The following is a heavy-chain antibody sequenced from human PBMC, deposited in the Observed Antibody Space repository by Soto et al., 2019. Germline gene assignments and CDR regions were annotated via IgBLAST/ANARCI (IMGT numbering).Heavy chain of an antibody. CDR1: GFSLTTGGVG. CDR3: AHSRNLITEDAQVGDFDY. V-gene: IGHV2-5*02. CDR2: IYWDDDE. J-gene: IGHJ4*02. Sequence: QITLKESGPTLVKPTQTLTMTCDFSGFSLTTGGVGVGWVRQPPGDALEWLALIYWDDDERYNPSLKTRLTITKDPTKNQVVLIMTNMDHVDTATYYCAHSRNLITEDAQVGDFDYWGQGTLVTVSS. D-gene: IGHD3-10*01.